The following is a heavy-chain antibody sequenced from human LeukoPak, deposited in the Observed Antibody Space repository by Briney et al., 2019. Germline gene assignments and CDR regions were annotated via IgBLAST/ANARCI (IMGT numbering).Heavy chain of an antibody. Sequence: SETLSLTCTVSGGSISSSSYYWGWIRQPPGKGLEWIGSIYYSGSTYYNPSLKSRVTISVDTSKNQFSLKLSSVTAADTAVYYCASKVLKRYYYYGMDVWGQGTTVTVSS. V-gene: IGHV4-39*07. CDR3: ASKVLKRYYYYGMDV. J-gene: IGHJ6*02. CDR1: GGSISSSSYY. CDR2: IYYSGST.